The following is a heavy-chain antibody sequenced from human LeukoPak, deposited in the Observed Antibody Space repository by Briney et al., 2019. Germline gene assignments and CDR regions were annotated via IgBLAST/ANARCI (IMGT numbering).Heavy chain of an antibody. V-gene: IGHV3-21*01. Sequence: GGSLRLSCAASGFTFSIYAMSWVRQAPGKGLEWVSSISSSSSYIYYADSVKGRFTISRDNAKNSLYLQMNSLRAEDTAVYYCARDGDLDYWGQGTLVTVSS. CDR3: ARDGDLDY. D-gene: IGHD4-17*01. CDR1: GFTFSIYA. CDR2: ISSSSSYI. J-gene: IGHJ4*02.